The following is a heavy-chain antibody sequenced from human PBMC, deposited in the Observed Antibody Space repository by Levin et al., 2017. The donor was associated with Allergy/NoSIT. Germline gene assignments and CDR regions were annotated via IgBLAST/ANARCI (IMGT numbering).Heavy chain of an antibody. CDR2: ISDDGSNN. V-gene: IGHV3-30*18. Sequence: KGLDWVAFISDDGSNNYFLESVKGRFTISRDNSKNTLYLQMNSLRPDDTAVYYWAKQRIFGLGSNYGMDVWGQGTTVTVSS. D-gene: IGHD3-10*01. CDR3: AKQRIFGLGSNYGMDV. J-gene: IGHJ6*02.